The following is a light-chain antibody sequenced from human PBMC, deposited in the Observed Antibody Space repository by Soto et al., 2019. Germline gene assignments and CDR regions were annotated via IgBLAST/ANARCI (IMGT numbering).Light chain of an antibody. CDR3: GSWASRLSAYV. Sequence: QSVLTQQRSVSSAPGQKVTISCSGSSSNIGGNSVSWYQQLPGTAPRLLIYDDVQRRSGIPDRFSGSKSVTSATLGITVFQTGGDADYYCGSWASRLSAYVFGTGTRAPS. CDR2: DDV. CDR1: SSNIGGNS. J-gene: IGLJ1*01. V-gene: IGLV1-51*01.